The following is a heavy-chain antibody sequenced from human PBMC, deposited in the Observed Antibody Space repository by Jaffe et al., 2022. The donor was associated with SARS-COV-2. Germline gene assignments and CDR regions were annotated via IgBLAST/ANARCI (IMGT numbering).Heavy chain of an antibody. J-gene: IGHJ3*02. CDR2: ISYDGSNK. V-gene: IGHV3-30*04. Sequence: QVQLVESGGGVVQPGRSLRLSCAASGFTFSSYAMHWVRQAPGKGLEWVAVISYDGSNKYYADSVKGRFTISRDNSKNTLYLQMNSLRAEDTAVYYCARDRKHYDSSGYYIGAFDIWGQGTMVTVSS. CDR3: ARDRKHYDSSGYYIGAFDI. D-gene: IGHD3-22*01. CDR1: GFTFSSYA.